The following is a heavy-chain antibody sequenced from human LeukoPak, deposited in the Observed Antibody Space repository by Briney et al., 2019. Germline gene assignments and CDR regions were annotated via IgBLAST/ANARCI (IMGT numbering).Heavy chain of an antibody. D-gene: IGHD2/OR15-2a*01. J-gene: IGHJ4*02. Sequence: GSLRLSCAASGNYWMHWVRQAPGKGLVWVSHINSDGSWTSYADSVKGRFTISKDDAKNTVYLQMNNLRAEDTAVYYCVSFYEAYWGRGTLVTVSS. CDR1: GNYW. CDR3: VSFYEAY. CDR2: INSDGSWT. V-gene: IGHV3-74*01.